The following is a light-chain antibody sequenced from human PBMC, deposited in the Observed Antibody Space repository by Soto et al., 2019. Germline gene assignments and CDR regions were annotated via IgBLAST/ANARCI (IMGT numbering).Light chain of an antibody. J-gene: IGLJ1*01. CDR2: TNN. CDR3: AAWDDSLNGYV. V-gene: IGLV1-44*01. CDR1: SSNIGSNT. Sequence: SVLTHPPSASGTPGQRVTISCSGSSSNIGSNTVNWYQQLPGTAPKLLIYTNNQRPSGVPDRFSGSKSGTSASLAISWLQSEDEADYYCAAWDDSLNGYVFGTGTKVTVL.